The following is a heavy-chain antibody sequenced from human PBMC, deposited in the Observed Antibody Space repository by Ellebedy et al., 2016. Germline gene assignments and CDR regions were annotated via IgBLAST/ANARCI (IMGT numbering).Heavy chain of an antibody. V-gene: IGHV3-7*04. J-gene: IGHJ4*02. CDR1: GFTFSSYW. CDR2: IKQDGSEK. CDR3: ARELFEQGDY. D-gene: IGHD1/OR15-1a*01. Sequence: GESLKISCAASGFTFSSYWMSWVRQAPGKGLEWVANIKQDGSEKYYVDSVKGRFTISRDNAKNSLYLQMNSLRAEDTAVYYCARELFEQGDYWGQGTLVTVFS.